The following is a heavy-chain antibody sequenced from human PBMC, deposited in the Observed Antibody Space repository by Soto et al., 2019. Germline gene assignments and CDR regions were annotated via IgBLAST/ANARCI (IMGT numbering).Heavy chain of an antibody. CDR1: GFTVCSNY. CDR3: ARGKYEYYYGMDV. J-gene: IGHJ6*02. D-gene: IGHD2-2*01. CDR2: IYSGGST. Sequence: GGSLRLSCAASGFTVCSNYMSWVRQAPGKGLEWVSVIYSGGSTYYADSVKGRFTISRDNSKNTLYLQMNSLRAEDTAVYYCARGKYEYYYGMDVWGQGTTVTVSS. V-gene: IGHV3-53*01.